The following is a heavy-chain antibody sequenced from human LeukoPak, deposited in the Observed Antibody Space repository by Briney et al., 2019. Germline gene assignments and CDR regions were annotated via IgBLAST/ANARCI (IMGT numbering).Heavy chain of an antibody. CDR3: AREQKSIGSYFNY. D-gene: IGHD1-26*01. CDR2: INTYNCNT. CDR1: GYTFTSYD. J-gene: IGHJ4*02. V-gene: IGHV1-18*01. Sequence: ASVKVSCKASGYTFTSYDISWVRQAPGQGPEWMGWINTYNCNTNYPQKLQGRVTMTTDTSTSTAYMELRNLRSDDTAAYYCAREQKSIGSYFNYWGQGTLVTVSS.